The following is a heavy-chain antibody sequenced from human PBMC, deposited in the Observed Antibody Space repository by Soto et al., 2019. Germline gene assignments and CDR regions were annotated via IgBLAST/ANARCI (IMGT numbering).Heavy chain of an antibody. V-gene: IGHV3-30-3*01. D-gene: IGHD3-10*01. CDR1: GFTFSSYA. CDR2: ISYDGSNK. Sequence: QVQLVESGGGVVQPGRSLRLSCAASGFTFSSYAMHWVRQAPGKGLEWVAVISYDGSNKYYADSVKGRFTISRDNSKNTLYLQMNSLRAEDTAVYYCARSITMVRGVIDIDYWGQGTLVTVSS. J-gene: IGHJ4*02. CDR3: ARSITMVRGVIDIDY.